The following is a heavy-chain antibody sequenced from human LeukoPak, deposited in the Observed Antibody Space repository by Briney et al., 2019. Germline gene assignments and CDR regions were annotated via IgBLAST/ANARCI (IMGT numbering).Heavy chain of an antibody. CDR2: IKSDGITI. CDR3: LRDLNWSLDQ. J-gene: IGHJ4*02. CDR1: GFTFSNYM. V-gene: IGHV3-74*01. D-gene: IGHD1-20*01. Sequence: GGSLRLSCAASGFTFSNYMMHWVRQAPGKGLVWVSRIKSDGITIAYADSVKGRFTISRDNAKNTLYLQMNSLRAEDTAVYYCLRDLNWSLDQWGQGTLVTVSS.